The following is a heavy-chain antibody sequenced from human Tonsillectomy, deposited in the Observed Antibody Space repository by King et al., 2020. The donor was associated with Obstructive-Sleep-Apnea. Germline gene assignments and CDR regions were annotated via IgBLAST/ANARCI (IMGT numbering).Heavy chain of an antibody. D-gene: IGHD3-9*01. CDR3: ARVNFDILTGYHTPFDY. V-gene: IGHV4-30-4*01. CDR1: GGSLISGDYY. J-gene: IGHJ4*02. CDR2: IYYTGTT. Sequence: QLQESGPGLVKPSQTLSLTCTVSGGSLISGDYYWRWIRQPPGKGLEWLGYIYYTGTTYYNPPLKSRISISVDTSKNQFSLKLSSVTAADRAVYYCARVNFDILTGYHTPFDYWGPGTLVTVSS.